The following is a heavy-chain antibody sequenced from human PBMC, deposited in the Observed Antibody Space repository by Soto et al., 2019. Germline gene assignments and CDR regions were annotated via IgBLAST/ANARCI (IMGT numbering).Heavy chain of an antibody. J-gene: IGHJ4*02. V-gene: IGHV4-31*03. CDR2: IYYSGST. Sequence: SETRSLTCTLSGGSISSGDYYWSWIRQHPGKGLEWIGYIYYSGSTYYNPSLKRRVTISVDTSKNKCSLKLSSVTAADTAVYYCARWPQMNPRFDYWGQGTLVTVS. CDR3: ARWPQMNPRFDY. CDR1: GGSISSGDYY.